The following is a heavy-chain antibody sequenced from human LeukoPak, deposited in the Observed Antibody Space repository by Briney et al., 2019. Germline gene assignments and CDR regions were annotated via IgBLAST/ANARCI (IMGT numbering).Heavy chain of an antibody. CDR1: GLDLSGYW. V-gene: IGHV3-74*01. Sequence: GGSLRLSCAASGLDLSGYWMHWVRPAPGKGLVWVSRINSDGSSTTYANSVQGRFTISRDNAKNTLYLQMSSLRAEDTAVYYCACDRYYHPDYWGQGTLVTVSS. J-gene: IGHJ4*02. D-gene: IGHD2-21*01. CDR2: INSDGSST. CDR3: ACDRYYHPDY.